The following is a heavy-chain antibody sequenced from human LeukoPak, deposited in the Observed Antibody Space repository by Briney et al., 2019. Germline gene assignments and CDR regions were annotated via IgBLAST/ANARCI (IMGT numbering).Heavy chain of an antibody. Sequence: SVKVSCKASRGTFSSYAISWVRQAPGQGLEWMGGIIPIFGTANYAQKFQGRVTITADKSTSTAYMEPSSLRSEDTAVYYCANDGGNTRYGYYYMDVWGKGTTVTVSS. J-gene: IGHJ6*03. V-gene: IGHV1-69*06. CDR1: RGTFSSYA. CDR3: ANDGGNTRYGYYYMDV. CDR2: IIPIFGTA. D-gene: IGHD4-23*01.